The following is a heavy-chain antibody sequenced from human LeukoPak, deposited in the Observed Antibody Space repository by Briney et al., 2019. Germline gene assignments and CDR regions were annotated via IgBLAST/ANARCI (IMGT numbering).Heavy chain of an antibody. CDR1: GYTFTGYY. J-gene: IGHJ6*03. CDR3: ARDGGGATYYMNV. V-gene: IGHV1-2*02. Sequence: ASVKVSCKASGYTFTGYYMHWVRQAPGQGLEWMGWINPNSGGTNYAQKFQGRVTMTRDTSISTAYKELSRLGSDDTAVYYCARDGGGATYYMNVWGKGTTVTISS. CDR2: INPNSGGT. D-gene: IGHD3-16*01.